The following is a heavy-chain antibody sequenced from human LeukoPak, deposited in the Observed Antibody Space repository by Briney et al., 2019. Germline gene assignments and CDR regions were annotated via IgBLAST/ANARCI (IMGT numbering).Heavy chain of an antibody. CDR1: GFTFSSYA. CDR2: ISSNGGST. D-gene: IGHD6-19*01. V-gene: IGHV3-64D*06. J-gene: IGHJ1*01. Sequence: PGGSLRLSCSASGFTFSSYAMHWVRQAPGKGLEYVSAISSNGGSTYYADSVKGGFTISRDNSKNTLYLQMSSLRAEDTAVYYCVKGYSSGWYNSQHWGQGTLVTVSS. CDR3: VKGYSSGWYNSQH.